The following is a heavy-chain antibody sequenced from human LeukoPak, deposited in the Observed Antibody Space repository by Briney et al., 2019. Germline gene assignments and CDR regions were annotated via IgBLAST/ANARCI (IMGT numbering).Heavy chain of an antibody. J-gene: IGHJ4*02. V-gene: IGHV3-23*01. CDR1: GFTFSNYG. Sequence: AGGSLRLSCAAYGFTFSNYGMGWVRQTPGKGLEWLSSVSGSGANTYYADSVKGRFTISGDNSRDRIYLQMNSLRTDDTAVYYCARLQPLVIPAAKLGFDYWGQGTLVTVSS. CDR2: VSGSGANT. CDR3: ARLQPLVIPAAKLGFDY. D-gene: IGHD2-2*01.